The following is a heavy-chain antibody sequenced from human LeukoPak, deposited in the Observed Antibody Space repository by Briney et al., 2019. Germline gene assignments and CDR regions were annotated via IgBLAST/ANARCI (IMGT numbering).Heavy chain of an antibody. V-gene: IGHV3-30-3*01. CDR1: GFTFSSYA. Sequence: GGSLRLSCAASGFTFSSYAMHWVRQAPGKGLEWVAVISYDGSNKYYADSVKGRFTISRDNSKNTLYLQMNSLRAEDTAVYYCARIPQGSYTDYWGQGTLVTVSS. CDR3: ARIPQGSYTDY. D-gene: IGHD1-26*01. CDR2: ISYDGSNK. J-gene: IGHJ4*02.